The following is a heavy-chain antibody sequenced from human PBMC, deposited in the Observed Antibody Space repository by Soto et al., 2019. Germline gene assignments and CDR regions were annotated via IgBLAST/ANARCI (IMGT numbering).Heavy chain of an antibody. CDR2: VYNSGST. V-gene: IGHV4-59*01. D-gene: IGHD6-13*01. CDR3: ARYRREAVAGYTLDN. J-gene: IGHJ4*02. CDR1: GGSISSNC. Sequence: SETLSLTCTVSGGSISSNCWTWIRQPPGKGLEWIGYVYNSGSTNYNPSLKSRVTISEDTSKSQFSLKVNSMTAADTAVYYCARYRREAVAGYTLDNWGQGILVTVSS.